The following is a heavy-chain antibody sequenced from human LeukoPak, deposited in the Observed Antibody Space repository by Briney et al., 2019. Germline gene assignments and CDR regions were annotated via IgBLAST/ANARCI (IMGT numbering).Heavy chain of an antibody. J-gene: IGHJ6*02. CDR1: GFSFNSCA. V-gene: IGHV3-23*01. CDR2: ISGSGAST. D-gene: IGHD5-24*01. CDR3: TKDEHGYKKNVEV. Sequence: PGGSLRLSCAASGFSFNSCAMGWVRQAPGKGLEWVSAISGSGASTYYADSVKGRFTIPRDNPKNTLYLQMDGLRAGDTAVYYCTKDEHGYKKNVEVWGQGTTVTVSS.